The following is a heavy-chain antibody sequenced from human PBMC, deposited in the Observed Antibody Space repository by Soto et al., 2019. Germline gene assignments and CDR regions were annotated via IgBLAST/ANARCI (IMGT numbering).Heavy chain of an antibody. J-gene: IGHJ3*02. D-gene: IGHD3-22*01. V-gene: IGHV1-18*01. CDR3: ARRRHYDSSGWAPNDAFDI. CDR2: ISAYNGNT. Sequence: ASVKFSCKGSGYTFTSYGISWVRQAPGQGLEWMGWISAYNGNTNYAQKLQGRVTMTTDTSTSTAYMELRSLRSDDTAVYYCARRRHYDSSGWAPNDAFDIWGQGTMVTVSS. CDR1: GYTFTSYG.